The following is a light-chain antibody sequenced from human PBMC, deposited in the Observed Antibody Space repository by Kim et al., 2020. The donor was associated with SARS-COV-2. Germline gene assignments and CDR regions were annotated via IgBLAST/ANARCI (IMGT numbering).Light chain of an antibody. J-gene: IGKJ2*01. CDR2: GAS. V-gene: IGKV3-15*01. Sequence: VSPGERVTLSCRASQSVSSNLAWYQQKPGKAPRLLIYGASTRATGIPGRFSGSGSGTEFTLTNSSLQSEDFAVYYWQQYNNWPRYTFGQGTKLEI. CDR3: QQYNNWPRYT. CDR1: QSVSSN.